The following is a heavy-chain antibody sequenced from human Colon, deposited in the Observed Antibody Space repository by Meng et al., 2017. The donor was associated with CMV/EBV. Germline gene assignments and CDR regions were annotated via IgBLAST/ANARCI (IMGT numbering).Heavy chain of an antibody. CDR1: GFIFSDYG. Sequence: ASGFIFSDYGMTWVRQAPGKGLEWVSAISATGGSTYYADSVKGRFTVSRDNSKNTLYLQLNSLRAEDTAVYYCAKLSDFWSGYYDYWGQGTLVTVSS. D-gene: IGHD3-3*01. CDR2: ISATGGST. V-gene: IGHV3-23*01. CDR3: AKLSDFWSGYYDY. J-gene: IGHJ4*02.